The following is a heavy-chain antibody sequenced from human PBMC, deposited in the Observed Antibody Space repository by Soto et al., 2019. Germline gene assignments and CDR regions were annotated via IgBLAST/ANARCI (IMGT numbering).Heavy chain of an antibody. D-gene: IGHD2-2*01. Sequence: EVQLLESGGDLVQPGGSLRLSCAASGFTFSRYAMSWVRQAPGKGLEWVSSISGSGDSTYYADSVKGRFTISRDNSKNTLHLQMNSLRAEDTALYYCAKGRNVVVVPAVMEYWGQGTLVTVSS. CDR1: GFTFSRYA. CDR2: ISGSGDST. V-gene: IGHV3-23*01. J-gene: IGHJ4*02. CDR3: AKGRNVVVVPAVMEY.